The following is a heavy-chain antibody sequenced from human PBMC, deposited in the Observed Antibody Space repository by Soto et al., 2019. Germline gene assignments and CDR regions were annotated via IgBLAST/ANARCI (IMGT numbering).Heavy chain of an antibody. Sequence: EVQMVESGGGLVQPGGSLRLSCAASGFTFSSYWMYWVRQAPGKGLEWVANIKGDGSENNYVDSVKGRFTISRDTAKTSLYLQMNSLRVEDTAVYYCASSLLRGQGTLVTVSS. CDR2: IKGDGSEN. J-gene: IGHJ4*02. V-gene: IGHV3-7*01. CDR1: GFTFSSYW. CDR3: ASSLL.